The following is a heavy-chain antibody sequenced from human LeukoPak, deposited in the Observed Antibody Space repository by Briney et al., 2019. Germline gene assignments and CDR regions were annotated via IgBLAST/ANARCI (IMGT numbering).Heavy chain of an antibody. CDR1: GFSFSTYS. CDR2: ISSRSDYI. D-gene: IGHD6-13*01. V-gene: IGHV3-21*01. Sequence: PGGSLRLSCAASGFSFSTYSMNWVRQAPGKGLEWVSSISSRSDYIYYADSVKGRFTISRDNAKNSLYLQMNSLRAEDTAVYYCARDSRWYDYWGQGTVVTVPS. CDR3: ARDSRWYDY. J-gene: IGHJ4*02.